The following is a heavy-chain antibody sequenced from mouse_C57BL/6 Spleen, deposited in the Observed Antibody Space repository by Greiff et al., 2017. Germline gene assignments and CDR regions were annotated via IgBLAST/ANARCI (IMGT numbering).Heavy chain of an antibody. J-gene: IGHJ4*01. CDR3: ARWLLGAMDY. Sequence: VQLKQSGPELVKPGASVKISCTASGYTFTDYYMNWVKQSHGKSLEWIGDINPDNGGTSYNQKFKGKATLTVDKSSSTAYMELRSLTSEDSAVYYCARWLLGAMDYWGQGTSVTVSS. V-gene: IGHV1-26*01. CDR2: INPDNGGT. CDR1: GYTFTDYY. D-gene: IGHD2-3*01.